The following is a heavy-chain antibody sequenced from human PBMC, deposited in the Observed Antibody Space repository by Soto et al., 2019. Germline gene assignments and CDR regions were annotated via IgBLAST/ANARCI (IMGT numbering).Heavy chain of an antibody. J-gene: IGHJ6*02. D-gene: IGHD6-19*01. CDR1: GDSVSSNSAA. CDR2: TYYRSKWYN. Sequence: SQTLSLTCAISGDSVSSNSAAWNWIRQSPSRGLEWLGRTYYRSKWYNDYAVSVKSRITINPDTSKNQFSLQLNSVTPEDTAVYYCARGLAVAADGGYYGMDVWGQGXTVTVSS. V-gene: IGHV6-1*01. CDR3: ARGLAVAADGGYYGMDV.